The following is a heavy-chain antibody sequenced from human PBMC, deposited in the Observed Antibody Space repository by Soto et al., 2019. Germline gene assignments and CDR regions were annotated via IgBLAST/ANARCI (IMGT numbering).Heavy chain of an antibody. D-gene: IGHD5-18*01. J-gene: IGHJ6*02. CDR1: GFTFSSYW. CDR2: IKQDGSEK. Sequence: GGSLRLSCAASGFTFSSYWMSWVRQAPGKGLEWVANIKQDGSEKYYVDSVKGRFTISRDNAKNSLYLQMNSLRAEDTAVYYCARVLDGRMATAYYYGMDVWGQGTTVTVSS. V-gene: IGHV3-7*03. CDR3: ARVLDGRMATAYYYGMDV.